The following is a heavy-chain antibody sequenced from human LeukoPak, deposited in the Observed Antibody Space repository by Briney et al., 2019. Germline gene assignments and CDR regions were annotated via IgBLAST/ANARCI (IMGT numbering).Heavy chain of an antibody. J-gene: IGHJ3*02. D-gene: IGHD4-17*01. V-gene: IGHV1-24*01. Sequence: ASVKVSCKVSGYTLTELSMHWVRQAPGKGLEWMGGFDPEDGETIYAQKFQGRVTITADESTSTAYMELSSLRSEDTAVYYCARDLLTDYGDRDDAFDIWGQGTMVTVSS. CDR1: GYTLTELS. CDR3: ARDLLTDYGDRDDAFDI. CDR2: FDPEDGET.